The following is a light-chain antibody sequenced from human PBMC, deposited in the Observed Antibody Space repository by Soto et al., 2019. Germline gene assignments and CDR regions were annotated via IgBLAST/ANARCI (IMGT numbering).Light chain of an antibody. CDR2: AAS. CDR3: QESYSTPSVT. CDR1: QNIFSY. J-gene: IGKJ3*01. Sequence: DIQMTQSPSSLSASVGDRVTITCRASQNIFSYLSWYQHKPGKAPKLLIYAASSLQSGVPSRFSGSGSGTDFTLTISSLQPEDFATYYCQESYSTPSVTFGPGTKVDIK. V-gene: IGKV1-39*01.